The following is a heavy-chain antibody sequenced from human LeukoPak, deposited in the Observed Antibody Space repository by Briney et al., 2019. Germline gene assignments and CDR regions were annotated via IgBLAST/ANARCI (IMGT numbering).Heavy chain of an antibody. Sequence: ASVRISCKTSGYMFTVYYLHWVRQAPGQGLEWMGMISPTGGTTRYSQKFQGRISMTRDMSTSTFYMDLSSLRFEDTAVYHCAREMRSSKALDYWGQGTLVTVSS. V-gene: IGHV1-46*01. J-gene: IGHJ4*02. D-gene: IGHD2/OR15-2a*01. CDR1: GYMFTVYY. CDR3: AREMRSSKALDY. CDR2: ISPTGGTT.